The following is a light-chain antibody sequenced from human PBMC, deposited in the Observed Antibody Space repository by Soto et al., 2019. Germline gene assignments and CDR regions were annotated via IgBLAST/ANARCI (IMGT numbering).Light chain of an antibody. Sequence: EIVLTQSPATLSLSPGERATLSCRASQSVSSYLAWYQQKPGQAPRLLIYDASNRATGITAMFSGSGSGTDFALTISSLEPKDFAVYYCQQRSNWPPYTFGQGTKLEIK. CDR3: QQRSNWPPYT. CDR2: DAS. CDR1: QSVSSY. V-gene: IGKV3-11*01. J-gene: IGKJ2*01.